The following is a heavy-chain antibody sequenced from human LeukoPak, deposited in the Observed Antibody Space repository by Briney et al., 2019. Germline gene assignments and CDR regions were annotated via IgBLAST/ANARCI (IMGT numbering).Heavy chain of an antibody. CDR3: AAVLDGGSPGDENGYFDL. Sequence: PSETLSLTCAVYGGSFSDYYWSWIRQPPGKGLEWIGEINHSGSTNYNPSLKSRVTISVDTSKNQFSLKLSSVTAADTAVYYCAAVLDGGSPGDENGYFDLWGRGTLVTVSS. CDR2: INHSGST. J-gene: IGHJ2*01. D-gene: IGHD2-15*01. CDR1: GGSFSDYY. V-gene: IGHV4-34*01.